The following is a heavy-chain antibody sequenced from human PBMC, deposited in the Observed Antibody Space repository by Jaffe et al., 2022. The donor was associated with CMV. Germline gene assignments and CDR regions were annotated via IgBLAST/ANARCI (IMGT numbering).Heavy chain of an antibody. D-gene: IGHD6-19*01. J-gene: IGHJ5*02. CDR3: ARHVFVRAVAGVVNWFDP. V-gene: IGHV5-51*01. CDR2: IYPGDSDT. Sequence: EVQLVQSGAEVKKPGESLKISCKGSGYSFTSYWIGWVRQMPGKGLEWMGIIYPGDSDTRYSPSFQGQVTISADKSISTAYLQWSSLKASDTAMYYCARHVFVRAVAGVVNWFDPWGQGTLVTVSS. CDR1: GYSFTSYW.